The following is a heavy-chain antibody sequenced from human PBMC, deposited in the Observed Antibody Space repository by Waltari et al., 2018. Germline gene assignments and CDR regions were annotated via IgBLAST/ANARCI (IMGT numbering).Heavy chain of an antibody. CDR2: IKHSGST. J-gene: IGHJ6*02. CDR3: ARRGDSSSWYGRFYYYYGMDV. Sequence: QVQLQQWGAGLLKPSETLSLTCAVYGGSFSGYYCSWSRQPPGKGLGWIGEIKHSGSTNYNPSLKSRVTISVDTSKNQFSLKLSSVTAADTAVYYCARRGDSSSWYGRFYYYYGMDVWGQGTTVTVSS. D-gene: IGHD6-13*01. CDR1: GGSFSGYY. V-gene: IGHV4-34*01.